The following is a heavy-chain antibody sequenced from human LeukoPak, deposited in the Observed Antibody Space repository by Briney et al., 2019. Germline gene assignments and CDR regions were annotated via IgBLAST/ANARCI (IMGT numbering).Heavy chain of an antibody. CDR3: ARDSVASSYDFWGAYYTGISY. J-gene: IGHJ4*02. CDR2: ISTYNGNT. V-gene: IGHV1-18*01. D-gene: IGHD3-3*01. Sequence: ASVKVSCKASGGTFSSYAINWVRQAPGQGLEWVGWISTYNGNTKYAQSLQGRVTMTADASTNRAYLELRSLRSDDTAVYYCARDSVASSYDFWGAYYTGISYWGQGTLVTVSS. CDR1: GGTFSSYA.